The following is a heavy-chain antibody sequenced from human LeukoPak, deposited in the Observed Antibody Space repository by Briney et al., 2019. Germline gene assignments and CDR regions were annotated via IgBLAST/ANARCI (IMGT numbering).Heavy chain of an antibody. CDR2: IYYSGST. Sequence: SETLSLTCTVSGGSFIYSTYFWAWIRQPPGKGLEWIGTIYYSGSTYYNPSLRSRVTISVDTSKNQFSLRLSSVTAADTAVYYCARHPDSSGYFLFDYWGQGTLVTVSS. CDR3: ARHPDSSGYFLFDY. J-gene: IGHJ4*02. CDR1: GGSFIYSTYF. V-gene: IGHV4-39*01. D-gene: IGHD3-22*01.